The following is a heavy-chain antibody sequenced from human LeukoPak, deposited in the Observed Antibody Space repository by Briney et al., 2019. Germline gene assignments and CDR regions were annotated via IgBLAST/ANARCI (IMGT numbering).Heavy chain of an antibody. Sequence: GGSLRLSCAASGFTFNNYAMNWVRQTPGKGLEWVSSISGGGTRTYYADSVKGRFTISRDNSKNTLYLHMISLRVEDTATYYCAEDQTGRGSSFGQMDYWGQGTLVTVSS. D-gene: IGHD5-18*01. CDR1: GFTFNNYA. CDR3: AEDQTGRGSSFGQMDY. V-gene: IGHV3-23*01. J-gene: IGHJ4*02. CDR2: ISGGGTRT.